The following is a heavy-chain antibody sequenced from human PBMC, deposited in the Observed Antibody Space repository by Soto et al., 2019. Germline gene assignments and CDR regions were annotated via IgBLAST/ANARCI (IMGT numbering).Heavy chain of an antibody. CDR1: GFTFDDYT. CDR3: AKGDEGSGYALTAYYYYGMDV. J-gene: IGHJ6*02. D-gene: IGHD5-12*01. V-gene: IGHV3-43*01. Sequence: EVQLVESGGVVVQPGGSLRLSCAASGFTFDDYTMHWVRQAPGKGLEWVSLISWDGGSTYYADSVKGRFTISRDNSKNSLYLQMNSLRTEDTALYYCAKGDEGSGYALTAYYYYGMDVWGQGTTVTVSS. CDR2: ISWDGGST.